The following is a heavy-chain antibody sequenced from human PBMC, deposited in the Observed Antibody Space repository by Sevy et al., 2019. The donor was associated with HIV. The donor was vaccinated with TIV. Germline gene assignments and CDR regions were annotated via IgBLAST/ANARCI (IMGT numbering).Heavy chain of an antibody. Sequence: SETLSLTCTVSGGSISAYYWSWLRQPPGKGLEYIGDIYYTGSTYYNPSLKSRVTISVDTSKNQFSLNLRSVTAVDTAAYYCARAPPVRSGDDSLNWLDPWGQGILVTVST. V-gene: IGHV4-59*12. CDR2: IYYTGST. CDR1: GGSISAYY. J-gene: IGHJ5*02. CDR3: ARAPPVRSGDDSLNWLDP. D-gene: IGHD5-12*01.